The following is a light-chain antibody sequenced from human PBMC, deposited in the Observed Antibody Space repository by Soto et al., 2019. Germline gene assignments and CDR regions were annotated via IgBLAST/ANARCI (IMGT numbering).Light chain of an antibody. J-gene: IGKJ1*01. CDR1: QSVRSN. CDR2: GAS. CDR3: QQYNNWPPSWT. Sequence: EIVMTQSPATLSVSTGERATLSCRASQSVRSNLAWYQQKPGQAPRLLIYGASTRATGIPARFSGSGSGTEFTLTISSLQSEDFAVYYCQQYNNWPPSWTFGQGTKVEIK. V-gene: IGKV3-15*01.